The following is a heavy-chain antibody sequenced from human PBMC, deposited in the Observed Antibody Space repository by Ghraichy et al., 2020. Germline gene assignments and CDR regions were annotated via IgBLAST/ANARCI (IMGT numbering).Heavy chain of an antibody. V-gene: IGHV3-23*01. CDR2: ISGSGGST. Sequence: GGSLRLSCAASGFTFSSYAMSWVRQAPGKGLEWVSAISGSGGSTYYADSVKGRFTISRDNSKNTLYLQMNSLRAEDTAVYYCAKDMREYYGSGSYYNRVYWGQGTLVTVSS. CDR3: AKDMREYYGSGSYYNRVY. D-gene: IGHD3-10*01. J-gene: IGHJ4*02. CDR1: GFTFSSYA.